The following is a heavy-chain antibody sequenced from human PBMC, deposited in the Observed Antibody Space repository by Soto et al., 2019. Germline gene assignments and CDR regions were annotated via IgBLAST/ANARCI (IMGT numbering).Heavy chain of an antibody. V-gene: IGHV4-59*01. D-gene: IGHD3-16*01. CDR1: GGSISSYY. CDR2: IYYSGST. Sequence: PSETLSLTCTVSGGSISSYYWSWIRQPPGKGLEWIGYIYYSGSTNYNPSLKSRVTISVDTSKNQFSLKLSSVTAADTAVYYCASHDYAHYGMDVWGKGTTVTVS. J-gene: IGHJ6*04. CDR3: ASHDYAHYGMDV.